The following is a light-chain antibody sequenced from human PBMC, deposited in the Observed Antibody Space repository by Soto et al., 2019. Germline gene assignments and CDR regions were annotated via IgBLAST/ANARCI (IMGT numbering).Light chain of an antibody. CDR3: QKYYSTPWT. Sequence: IVMAQFPETLAVSVGDRCTIKCSSSQSLLHSSDNRNYLTWYQQKPGQPPKLLIYWASTRHSGVPDRFSGSGSGTAFTLTINSLQAEDVAVYYCQKYYSTPWTFGQGTKVDIK. J-gene: IGKJ1*01. V-gene: IGKV4-1*01. CDR2: WAS. CDR1: QSLLHSSDNRNY.